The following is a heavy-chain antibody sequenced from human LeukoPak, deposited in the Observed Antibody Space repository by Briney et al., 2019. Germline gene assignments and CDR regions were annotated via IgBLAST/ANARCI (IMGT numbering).Heavy chain of an antibody. Sequence: GGSLRLSCGASGFTFSSYGMHWVRQAPGKGLEWVAFIRYDGSNKYYADSVKGRFTISRDNSKNTLYLQMNSLRAEDTAAYYCAKGYGWEASYYYYYMDVWGKGTTVTISS. CDR2: IRYDGSNK. D-gene: IGHD1-26*01. CDR3: AKGYGWEASYYYYYMDV. J-gene: IGHJ6*03. CDR1: GFTFSSYG. V-gene: IGHV3-30*02.